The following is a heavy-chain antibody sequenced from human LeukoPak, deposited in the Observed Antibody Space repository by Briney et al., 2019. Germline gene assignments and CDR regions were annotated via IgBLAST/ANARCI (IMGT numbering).Heavy chain of an antibody. Sequence: SGTLSLTCTVSGGSISSYYWSWIRQPPGKGLEWIGYIYYSGSTNYNPSLKSRVTISVDTSKNQFSLKLSSVTAADTAVYYCARMRRDGYNGDYYMDVWGKGTTVTISS. J-gene: IGHJ6*03. CDR3: ARMRRDGYNGDYYMDV. CDR2: IYYSGST. D-gene: IGHD5-24*01. CDR1: GGSISSYY. V-gene: IGHV4-59*01.